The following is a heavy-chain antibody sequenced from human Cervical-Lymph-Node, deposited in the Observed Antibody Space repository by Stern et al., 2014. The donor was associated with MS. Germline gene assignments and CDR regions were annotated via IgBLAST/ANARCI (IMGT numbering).Heavy chain of an antibody. CDR3: AREPPGMAHFDY. J-gene: IGHJ4*02. CDR1: GYTFTSYH. CDR2: LYSGSTSST. Sequence: QVQLVQSGAEVKKPGASVKVSCKASGYTFTSYHIHWVRQAPGQGLEWMGTLYSGSTSSTTYAQKFQGRVTMTGDMSTTTVYMELSSLKSEDTALYYCAREPPGMAHFDYWGQGTLVTVSS. V-gene: IGHV1-46*01. D-gene: IGHD5-24*01.